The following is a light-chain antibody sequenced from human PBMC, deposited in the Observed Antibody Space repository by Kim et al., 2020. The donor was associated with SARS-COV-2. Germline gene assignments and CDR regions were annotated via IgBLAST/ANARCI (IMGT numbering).Light chain of an antibody. CDR3: NSRDSSDNVV. V-gene: IGLV3-19*01. CDR1: SLRSYY. Sequence: VALEQTVRITCQGESLRSYYATWCQQKPGQAPIIVIYGKNNRPSGIPDRFSGSSSGNTASLTITGTQAGDEADYYCNSRDSSDNVVFGGGTQLTVL. CDR2: GKN. J-gene: IGLJ2*01.